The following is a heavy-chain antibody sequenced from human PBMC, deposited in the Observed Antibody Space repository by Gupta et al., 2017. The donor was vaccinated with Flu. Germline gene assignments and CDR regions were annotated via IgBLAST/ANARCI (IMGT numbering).Heavy chain of an antibody. V-gene: IGHV3-30*18. D-gene: IGHD1-7*01. CDR2: ISDDGDKT. CDR1: RFVFGSYG. CDR3: AKTGTTGYFYRDV. J-gene: IGHJ6*03. Sequence: QGLLVESGGGVVPPGRCLTLSCAASRFVFGSYGMNWVRQAPGKGLEWVAMISDDGDKTAYVDSVKGRFTGSRDNSRDTLYLQMNSPTDDDTAVYYCAKTGTTGYFYRDVWGNGTTVIVSS.